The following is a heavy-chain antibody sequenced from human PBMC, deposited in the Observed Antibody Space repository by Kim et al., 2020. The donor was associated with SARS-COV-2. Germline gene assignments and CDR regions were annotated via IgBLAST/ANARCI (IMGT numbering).Heavy chain of an antibody. Sequence: GGSLRLSCAASGFTFDNYAMSWVRQAPGKGLEWVSTTRGNVNGGATFYADSVKGRFTISRDSSNNMFYLQMNTLRVEDTAIYYCARRLPYFGMDVWGQGTTVTVSS. CDR2: TRGNVNGGAT. D-gene: IGHD2-15*01. CDR3: ARRLPYFGMDV. J-gene: IGHJ6*02. CDR1: GFTFDNYA. V-gene: IGHV3-23*01.